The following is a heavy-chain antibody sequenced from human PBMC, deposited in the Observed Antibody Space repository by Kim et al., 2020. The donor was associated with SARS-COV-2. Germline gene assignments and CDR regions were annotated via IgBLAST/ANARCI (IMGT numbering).Heavy chain of an antibody. CDR2: ISYSGNP. Sequence: SETLSLTCSVSGGSIRSGGKFWTWIRQHPAKGLEWIGYISYSGNPHYSPSLRSRISISLQTSENQFSLELTYVTAADTAVYYCASGQPLDYWGQGILVTVSS. CDR3: ASGQPLDY. D-gene: IGHD2-2*01. CDR1: GGSIRSGGKF. J-gene: IGHJ4*02. V-gene: IGHV4-31*03.